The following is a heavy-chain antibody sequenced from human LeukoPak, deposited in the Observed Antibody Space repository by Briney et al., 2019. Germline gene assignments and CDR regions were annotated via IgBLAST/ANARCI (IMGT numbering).Heavy chain of an antibody. CDR2: IKGDGIST. D-gene: IGHD3-3*01. J-gene: IGHJ4*02. CDR3: AKDHYWSIDY. CDR1: GFDFSSNW. Sequence: GGSLRLSCAASGFDFSSNWMHWVRHAPGQGLVWVSRIKGDGISTNYADSVKGRFTISRDIAKNTLYLQMNSLKAEDTGVYYCAKDHYWSIDYWGRGTLVTVSS. V-gene: IGHV3-74*01.